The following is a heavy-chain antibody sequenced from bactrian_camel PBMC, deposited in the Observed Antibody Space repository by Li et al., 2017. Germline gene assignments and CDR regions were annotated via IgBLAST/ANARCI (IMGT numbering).Heavy chain of an antibody. Sequence: DVQLVESGGGSAQAGGSLKLSCAASGDTVNIHCVGWFRQAPGKGLEWVAGIDSGGSTTYYADSVKGRFTASGGNAQNTVYLQMNSLKPDDTAAYSCAAFGGGDCPISGYEGQGTQVTVS. CDR2: IDSGGSTT. D-gene: IGHD2*01. J-gene: IGHJ4*01. V-gene: IGHV3S40*01. CDR1: GDTVNIHC.